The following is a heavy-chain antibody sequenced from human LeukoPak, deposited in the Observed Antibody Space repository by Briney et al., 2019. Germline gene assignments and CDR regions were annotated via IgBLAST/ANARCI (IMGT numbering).Heavy chain of an antibody. CDR1: GFTVSSNE. CDR2: ISGGST. J-gene: IGHJ4*02. CDR3: ATSYGYYNDY. Sequence: GGSLRLSCAASGFTVSSNEMSWVRQAPGKGLEWVSSISGGSTYYADSRKGRFTISRDNSKNTLHLQMNSLRAEDTAVYYCATSYGYYNDYWGQGTLVTVSS. V-gene: IGHV3-38-3*01. D-gene: IGHD5-18*01.